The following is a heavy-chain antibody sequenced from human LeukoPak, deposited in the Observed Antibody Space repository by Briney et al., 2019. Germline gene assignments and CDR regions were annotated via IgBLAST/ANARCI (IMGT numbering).Heavy chain of an antibody. V-gene: IGHV3-23*01. CDR2: ISGCGGST. CDR3: AKGWSRFGELLFIRFDY. J-gene: IGHJ4*02. Sequence: GGSLTLSCAASGFTFSSYAMSWVRQAPGKGVEWVSAISGCGGSTYYADSVKGRFTISRDNSKNTLYLQMNSLRAEDTAVYYCAKGWSRFGELLFIRFDYWGQGTLVTVSS. D-gene: IGHD3-10*01. CDR1: GFTFSSYA.